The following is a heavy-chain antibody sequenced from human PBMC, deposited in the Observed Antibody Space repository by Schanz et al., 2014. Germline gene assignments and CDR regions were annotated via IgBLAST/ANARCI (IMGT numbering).Heavy chain of an antibody. Sequence: QLMQSGSEVRKPGASVKVSCKASGYIFGSHGMTWVRQAPGQGPELMGWINAHTGNTQYAQKFQGRVNMTRDTVTTTVHLELTRLRTDDTAIYYCARVHIATYHYNSPGAFDIWGQGTRVNASS. CDR2: INAHTGNT. V-gene: IGHV1-18*01. CDR1: GYIFGSHG. D-gene: IGHD3-10*01. CDR3: ARVHIATYHYNSPGAFDI. J-gene: IGHJ3*02.